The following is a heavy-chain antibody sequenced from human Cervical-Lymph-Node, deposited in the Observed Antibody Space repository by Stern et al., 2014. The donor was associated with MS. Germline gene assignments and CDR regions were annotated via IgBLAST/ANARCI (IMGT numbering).Heavy chain of an antibody. CDR2: INTNTGDS. J-gene: IGHJ4*02. Sequence: VQLVQSGSELKKPGASVTVSCKASGYTLTNYPINWVRQAPGQGLEWMGWINTNTGDSTYAQYFTGRFVFSLDTSVSTAYLQISNLKAEDTAVYYCARDFVDTAMITRSDYLDCWGQGTLVTVSS. V-gene: IGHV7-4-1*02. CDR3: ARDFVDTAMITRSDYLDC. CDR1: GYTLTNYP. D-gene: IGHD5-18*01.